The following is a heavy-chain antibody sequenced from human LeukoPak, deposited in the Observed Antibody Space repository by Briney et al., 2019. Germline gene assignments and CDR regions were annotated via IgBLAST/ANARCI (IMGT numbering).Heavy chain of an antibody. CDR2: IYYSEHT. D-gene: IGHD3-10*01. V-gene: IGHV4-59*01. CDR1: GGSFSGYY. CDR3: ARVSLVRGAPDYYFDY. J-gene: IGHJ4*02. Sequence: SETLSLTCAVYGGSFSGYYWSWIRQPPGKGLEWIGYIYYSEHTNYNPSLKSRVTISVDTSKNQFSLKMRSVTAADTAVYYCARVSLVRGAPDYYFDYWGQGTLVTVSS.